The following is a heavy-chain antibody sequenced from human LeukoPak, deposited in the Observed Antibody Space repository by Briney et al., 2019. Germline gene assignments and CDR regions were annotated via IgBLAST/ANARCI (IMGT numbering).Heavy chain of an antibody. V-gene: IGHV4-61*02. CDR2: IYTSGST. D-gene: IGHD3-10*01. Sequence: SETLSLTCTVSGGSISSGSYYWSWIRQPAGKGLEWIGRIYTSGSTNYNPSLKSRVTISVDTSKNQFSLKLSSVTAADTAVYYCARSGPGVPIDYWGQGTLVTVSS. CDR3: ARSGPGVPIDY. J-gene: IGHJ4*02. CDR1: GGSISSGSYY.